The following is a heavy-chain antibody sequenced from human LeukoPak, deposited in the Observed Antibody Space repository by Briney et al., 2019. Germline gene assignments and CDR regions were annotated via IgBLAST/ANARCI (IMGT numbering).Heavy chain of an antibody. J-gene: IGHJ4*02. CDR3: LIDY. D-gene: IGHD1-26*01. V-gene: IGHV4-59*03. CDR2: IYYSGST. CDR1: GTSIITYY. Sequence: SETLSLTCSVSGTSIITYYWSWIRQPPGKGLEWIGYIYYSGSTNYNPSLKSRVTISIETSKNQISLRLNSIYYCAKSGGYGLIDYWGQGTLVTVSS.